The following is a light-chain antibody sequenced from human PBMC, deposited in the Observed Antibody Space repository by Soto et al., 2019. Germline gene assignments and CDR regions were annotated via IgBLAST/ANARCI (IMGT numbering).Light chain of an antibody. Sequence: QSALAQPASVSGSLGESITISCTGTSSDVGAYDYVSWYQQHPGKVPKLLIYEVSDRPPGVSDRFSGSKSANTASLTISRLQSVDEADYYCNSYTAFNTRVFGTGTKLTVL. J-gene: IGLJ1*01. CDR3: NSYTAFNTRV. V-gene: IGLV2-14*01. CDR1: SSDVGAYDY. CDR2: EVS.